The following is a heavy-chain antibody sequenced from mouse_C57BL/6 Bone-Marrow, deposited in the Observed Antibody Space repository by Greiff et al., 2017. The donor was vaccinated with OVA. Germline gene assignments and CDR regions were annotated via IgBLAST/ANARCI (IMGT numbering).Heavy chain of an antibody. V-gene: IGHV1-69*01. CDR3: SILVYYYGSTSYYFDY. Sequence: QVQLQQPGAELVMPGASVKLSCKASGYTFTSYWMHWVKQRPGQGLEWIGEIDPSDSYTNYNQKFKGKSTLTVDKSSSTAYMQLSSLTSEDSSVYYCSILVYYYGSTSYYFDYWGQGTTLTVSS. D-gene: IGHD1-1*01. J-gene: IGHJ2*01. CDR2: IDPSDSYT. CDR1: GYTFTSYW.